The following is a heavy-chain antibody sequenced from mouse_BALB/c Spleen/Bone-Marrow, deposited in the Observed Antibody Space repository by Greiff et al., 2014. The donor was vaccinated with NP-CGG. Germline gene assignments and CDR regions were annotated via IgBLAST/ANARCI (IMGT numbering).Heavy chain of an antibody. J-gene: IGHJ3*01. CDR2: ISDGGSYT. Sequence: DVQLVESGGGLVKPGGSLKLSCAASGFTFSDYYMYRVRQTPEKRLEWVATISDGGSYTYYPDSVKGRFTISRDNAKNNLYLQMSSLKSEDTAMYYCAREGDGAYWGQGTLVTVSA. D-gene: IGHD3-3*01. CDR3: AREGDGAY. CDR1: GFTFSDYY. V-gene: IGHV5-4*02.